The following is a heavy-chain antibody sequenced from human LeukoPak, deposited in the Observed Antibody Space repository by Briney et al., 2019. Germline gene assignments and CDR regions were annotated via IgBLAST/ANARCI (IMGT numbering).Heavy chain of an antibody. D-gene: IGHD3-10*01. Sequence: SETLSLTCAVSGGSISTYYWSWIRQPPGKGLEWIGYIHYSGSSNYNPSLKSRVTISLDTSKNQFSLKLSSVTAADTAVYYCARDGDYGSGVDYWGQGTLVTVSS. CDR1: GGSISTYY. V-gene: IGHV4-59*01. CDR3: ARDGDYGSGVDY. J-gene: IGHJ4*02. CDR2: IHYSGSS.